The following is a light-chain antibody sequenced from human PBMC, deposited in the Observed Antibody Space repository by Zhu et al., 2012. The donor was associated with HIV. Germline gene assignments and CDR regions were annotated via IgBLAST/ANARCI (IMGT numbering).Light chain of an antibody. J-gene: IGKJ3*01. CDR1: EGIRSD. V-gene: IGKV1-6*01. CDR3: LQDARYPFS. CDR2: AAS. Sequence: AIQMTQSPSSLSASVGDRITITCRASEGIRSDLGWYQQKPGEAPKLPIYAASSLQTGVPSRFSGSGSGTDFTLTISTLQPEDFATYYCLQDARYPFSFGPGTKVDLK.